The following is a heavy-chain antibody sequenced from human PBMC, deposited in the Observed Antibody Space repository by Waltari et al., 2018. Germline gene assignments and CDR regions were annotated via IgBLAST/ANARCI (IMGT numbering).Heavy chain of an antibody. V-gene: IGHV3-53*01. CDR2: IYSGCST. D-gene: IGHD4-17*01. CDR1: GFTVSSNY. Sequence: EVQLVESGGGLIKPGGSLRLSCAASGFTVSSNYMSWVRQAPGKGLGLVSVIYSGCSTYYADAVKGRFTISIDNSKNTLYLHMNSLRAEDTAVYYCASAYGDYVNWGQGTLVTVSS. J-gene: IGHJ4*02. CDR3: ASAYGDYVN.